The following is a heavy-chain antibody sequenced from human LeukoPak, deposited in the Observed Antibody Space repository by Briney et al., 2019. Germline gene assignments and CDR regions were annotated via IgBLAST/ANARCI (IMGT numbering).Heavy chain of an antibody. V-gene: IGHV3-21*01. CDR2: ISSSSYI. CDR3: ARGYTNYGYIDI. D-gene: IGHD4-11*01. J-gene: IGHJ3*02. CDR1: GFIFSSYS. Sequence: GGSLRLSCAASGFIFSSYSMNWVRQAPGKGLEWVSSISSSSYIYYADSVKGRFTISRDNAKNSLYLQMNSLRAEDTAVYYCARGYTNYGYIDIWGQGTVVTVSS.